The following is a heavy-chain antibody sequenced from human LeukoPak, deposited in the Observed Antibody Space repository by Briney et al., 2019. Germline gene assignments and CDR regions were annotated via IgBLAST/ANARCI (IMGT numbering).Heavy chain of an antibody. V-gene: IGHV1-2*02. J-gene: IGHJ3*02. CDR3: ARVAPIWLDAFDI. CDR2: INPNSGGT. CDR1: GYTFTSYG. Sequence: ASVKVSCKASGYTFTSYGISWVRQAPGQGLEWMGWINPNSGGTNYAQKFQGRVTMTRDTSISTAYMELSRLRSDDTAVYYCARVAPIWLDAFDIWGQGTMVTVSS. D-gene: IGHD5-12*01.